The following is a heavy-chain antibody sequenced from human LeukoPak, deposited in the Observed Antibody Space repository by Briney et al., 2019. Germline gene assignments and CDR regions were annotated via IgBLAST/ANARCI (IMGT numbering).Heavy chain of an antibody. V-gene: IGHV4-34*01. CDR2: INHSGST. Sequence: KPSETLSLTCAVYGGSFSGYYWSWIRQPPGKGLEWIGEINHSGSTNYNPSLKSRVTISADTSKNQFSLKLSSVTAADTAVYYCARGPSDYGDYLFDYWGQGTLVTVSS. J-gene: IGHJ4*02. CDR1: GGSFSGYY. D-gene: IGHD4-17*01. CDR3: ARGPSDYGDYLFDY.